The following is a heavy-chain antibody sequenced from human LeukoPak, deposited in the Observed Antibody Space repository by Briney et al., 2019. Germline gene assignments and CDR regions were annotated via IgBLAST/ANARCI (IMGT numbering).Heavy chain of an antibody. CDR3: AREAYDGYFDY. Sequence: ASVKVSCKASGGTFSSYAISWVRQAPGQGLEWMGRIIPIFGTANYAQKFQGRVTITTDESTSTAYMELSSLRSEDTAVYYCAREAYDGYFDYWGQGTLVTVSS. CDR1: GGTFSSYA. J-gene: IGHJ4*02. CDR2: IIPIFGTA. D-gene: IGHD3-22*01. V-gene: IGHV1-69*05.